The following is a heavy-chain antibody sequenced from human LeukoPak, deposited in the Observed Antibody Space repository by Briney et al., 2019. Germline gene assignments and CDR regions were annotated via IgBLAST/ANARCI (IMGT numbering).Heavy chain of an antibody. J-gene: IGHJ4*02. CDR1: GFTFSSYG. Sequence: GGSLRLSCGASGFTFSSYGMHWVREAPGKGLEWVAVIWYDGSNKYYADSVKGRFTISRDNSKNTLYLQMNSLRAEDTAVYYCARDGGGYDLAYFDYWGQGTLVTVSS. D-gene: IGHD5-12*01. CDR3: ARDGGGYDLAYFDY. CDR2: IWYDGSNK. V-gene: IGHV3-33*01.